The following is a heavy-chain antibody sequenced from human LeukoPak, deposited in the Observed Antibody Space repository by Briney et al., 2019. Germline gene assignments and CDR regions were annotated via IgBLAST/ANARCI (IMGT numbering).Heavy chain of an antibody. J-gene: IGHJ4*02. D-gene: IGHD4-17*01. CDR2: IKSKTHGVTT. Sequence: GGSLRLSCAASGFTFNNAWMSWVRQAPGKGLEWVGRIKSKTHGVTTDYAAPVKGRFTISRDDSKNTLYLQMNSLKTEDTAVYYCSHAYGGYGGYDYRGQGTLVTVSS. CDR1: GFTFNNAW. CDR3: SHAYGGYGGYDY. V-gene: IGHV3-15*01.